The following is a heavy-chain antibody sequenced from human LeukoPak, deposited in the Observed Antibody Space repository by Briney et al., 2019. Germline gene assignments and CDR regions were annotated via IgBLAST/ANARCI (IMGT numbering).Heavy chain of an antibody. CDR2: FSATDGSA. J-gene: IGHJ4*02. CDR1: GFTVSSYG. CDR3: ARDPGPYSSGWYDY. V-gene: IGHV3-23*01. D-gene: IGHD6-19*01. Sequence: GGSLRLSCAASGFTVSSYGMTWVRLAPGKGLEWVSAFSATDGSAQYAESVKGRFTISRDDSKNSLYLQMNSLRDEDTAVYYCARDPGPYSSGWYDYWGQGTLVTVSS.